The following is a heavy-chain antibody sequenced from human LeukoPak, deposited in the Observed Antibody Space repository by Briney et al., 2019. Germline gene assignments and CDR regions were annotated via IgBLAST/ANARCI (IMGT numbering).Heavy chain of an antibody. CDR3: ASPDEYSSSWYDAFDI. CDR2: IIPIFGTA. J-gene: IGHJ3*02. D-gene: IGHD6-13*01. V-gene: IGHV1-69*13. CDR1: GGTFSSYA. Sequence: SVKVSCKASGGTFSSYAISWVRQAPGQGLEWMGGIIPIFGTANYAQKFQGRVTITADESTSTAYMELSSLRSEDTAVYYCASPDEYSSSWYDAFDIWGRGTMVTVSS.